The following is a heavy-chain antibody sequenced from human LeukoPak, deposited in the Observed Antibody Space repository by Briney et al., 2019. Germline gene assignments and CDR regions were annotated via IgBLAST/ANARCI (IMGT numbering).Heavy chain of an antibody. V-gene: IGHV3-11*01. CDR3: AKRTNCGPAC. Sequence: PSECLLLACSASGLTFIDYYISSLRQAPGRGLEWVSSISNSDTTTYYAGSVRGRFTISRDNAKNSLYLQMNSLRADDTAVYYCAKRTNCGPACWGQGTLVTVSS. J-gene: IGHJ1*01. CDR1: GLTFIDYY. D-gene: IGHD1-1*01. CDR2: ISNSDTTT.